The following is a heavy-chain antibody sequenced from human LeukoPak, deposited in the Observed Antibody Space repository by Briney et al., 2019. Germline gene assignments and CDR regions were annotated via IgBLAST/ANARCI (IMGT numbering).Heavy chain of an antibody. CDR1: GGSVSDYY. Sequence: SETLSLTCTISGGSVSDYYRSWIRQSPGKGLEWIGYIYYTGSTTYNPSLKSRVTISADTSKNQFSLKLSSVTAADTAVYYCASRKLGNDYWGQGTLVTVSS. CDR2: IYYTGST. D-gene: IGHD7-27*01. CDR3: ASRKLGNDY. V-gene: IGHV4-59*02. J-gene: IGHJ4*02.